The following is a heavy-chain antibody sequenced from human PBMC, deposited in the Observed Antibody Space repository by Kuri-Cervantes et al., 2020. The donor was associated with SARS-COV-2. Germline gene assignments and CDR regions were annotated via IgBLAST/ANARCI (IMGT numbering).Heavy chain of an antibody. J-gene: IGHJ6*03. CDR2: MYYSGST. V-gene: IGHV4-39*01. D-gene: IGHD3-22*01. CDR3: AGFYYYDSSGIVANYYYMDV. CDR1: GGSISSSSYY. Sequence: GSLRLSCTVSGGSISSSSYYWGWIRQPPGKGLEWIGSMYYSGSTYYNPSLKSRLTISVDTSKNQFSLKLSSVTAADTAVYYCAGFYYYDSSGIVANYYYMDVWGKGTTVTVSS.